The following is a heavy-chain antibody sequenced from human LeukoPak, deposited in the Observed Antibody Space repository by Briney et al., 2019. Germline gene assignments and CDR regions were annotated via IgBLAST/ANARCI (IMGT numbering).Heavy chain of an antibody. CDR2: ISSSSSYI. D-gene: IGHD5-18*01. V-gene: IGHV3-21*01. J-gene: IGHJ3*02. CDR1: GFTFSSYS. Sequence: TGGSLRLSCAASGFTFSSYSMNWVRQAPGKGLEWVSSISSSSSYIYYTDSVKGRFTISRDNAKNSLYLQMNSLRAEDTAVYYCARSRVQLWFAAFDIWGQGTMVTVSS. CDR3: ARSRVQLWFAAFDI.